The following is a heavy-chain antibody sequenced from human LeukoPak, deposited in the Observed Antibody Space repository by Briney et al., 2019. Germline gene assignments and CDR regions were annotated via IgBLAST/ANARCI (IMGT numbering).Heavy chain of an antibody. CDR2: IKSKTDGGTT. CDR1: GFTFSNAW. Sequence: GGSLRLSCAASGFTFSNAWMSWVRQAPGKGLEWVGRIKSKTDGGTTDYAAPVKGRFTISRDDSKNTLYLQMNSLKTEDTAVYYCTTRHIVVVTAITSFDYWGQGTLVTVSS. D-gene: IGHD2-21*02. V-gene: IGHV3-15*01. CDR3: TTRHIVVVTAITSFDY. J-gene: IGHJ4*02.